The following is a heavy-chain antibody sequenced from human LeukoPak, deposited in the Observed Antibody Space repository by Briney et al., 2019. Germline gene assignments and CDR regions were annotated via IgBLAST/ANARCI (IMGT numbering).Heavy chain of an antibody. CDR3: TTGWEPMSVAFDN. J-gene: IGHJ4*02. CDR2: IKSKTNGGTI. D-gene: IGHD6-19*01. Sequence: GGSLTLSCTTSGFTFSNAWMSWVRQAPGKGLHWVGHIKSKTNGGTIDYAAPVKGRFTISRDDSKNTLYLQMNNLETDDTAVYYCTTGWEPMSVAFDNWGQGTLVTVSS. V-gene: IGHV3-15*01. CDR1: GFTFSNAW.